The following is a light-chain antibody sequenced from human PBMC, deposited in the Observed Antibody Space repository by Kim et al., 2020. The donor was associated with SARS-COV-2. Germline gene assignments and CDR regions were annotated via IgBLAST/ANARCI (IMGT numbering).Light chain of an antibody. CDR1: SSNIGSNT. J-gene: IGLJ3*02. CDR2: SNN. Sequence: QSVLTQPPSASGTPGQRVTISCSGSSSNIGSNTVNWYQQLPGTAPKLLIYSNNQRPSGVPDRFSVSTSGTSASLAISGLQSEDEADYYCAAWDDSLNGWVFGRGTQLTVL. V-gene: IGLV1-44*01. CDR3: AAWDDSLNGWV.